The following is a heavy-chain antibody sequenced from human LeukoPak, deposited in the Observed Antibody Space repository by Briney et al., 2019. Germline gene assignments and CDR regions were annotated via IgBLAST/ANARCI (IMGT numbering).Heavy chain of an antibody. CDR1: GYTFTSYG. CDR3: ARALGESGSYGLVDY. V-gene: IGHV1-18*01. D-gene: IGHD1-26*01. CDR2: ISAYNGNT. Sequence: ASVKVSCKASGYTFTSYGISWVRQAPGQGLEWMGWISAYNGNTNYAQKLQGRVTMTTDTSTSTAYMELRSLRSDDTAVYHCARALGESGSYGLVDYWGQGTLVTVSS. J-gene: IGHJ4*02.